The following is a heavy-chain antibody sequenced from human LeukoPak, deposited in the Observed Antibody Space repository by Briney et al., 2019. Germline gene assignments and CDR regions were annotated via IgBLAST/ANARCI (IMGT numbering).Heavy chain of an antibody. Sequence: SETLSLTCTVSGGSISSYYWSWIRQPPGKGLEWIGYIYYSGSTNYNPSLKSRVTISVDTSKNQFSLKLSSVTAADTAVYYCARGEYEPLPTYSSGPLFGYWGQGTLVTVSS. D-gene: IGHD6-19*01. CDR3: ARGEYEPLPTYSSGPLFGY. V-gene: IGHV4-59*01. CDR2: IYYSGST. J-gene: IGHJ4*02. CDR1: GGSISSYY.